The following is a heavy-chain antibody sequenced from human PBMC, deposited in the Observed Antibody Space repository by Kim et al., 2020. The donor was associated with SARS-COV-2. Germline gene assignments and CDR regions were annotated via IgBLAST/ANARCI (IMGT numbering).Heavy chain of an antibody. CDR1: GYTLTELS. CDR2: FDPEDGET. Sequence: ASVKVSCKVSGYTLTELSMHWVRQAPGKGLEWMGGFDPEDGETNYAQKFQGRVTMTEDTSTDTAYMELSSLRSEDTAVYYCATVFAIFVVVYFDYWGQENRVTVST. V-gene: IGHV1-24*01. CDR3: ATVFAIFVVVYFDY. D-gene: IGHD3-3*01. J-gene: IGHJ4*02.